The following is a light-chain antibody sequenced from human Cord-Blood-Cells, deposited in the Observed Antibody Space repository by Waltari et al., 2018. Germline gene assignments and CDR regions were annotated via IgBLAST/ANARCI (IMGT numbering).Light chain of an antibody. Sequence: QSALTQPASVSGSPGQSITISCTGTSSDVGGFNFVSWYQQHPGKAPTRILYDVGNGPAGGSNRSCGSKAGNTATLTISALQAEDEADYYCSSYTSSSTLVVFGGGTKLTV. J-gene: IGLJ2*01. CDR3: SSYTSSSTLVV. V-gene: IGLV2-14*01. CDR1: SSDVGGFNF. CDR2: DVG.